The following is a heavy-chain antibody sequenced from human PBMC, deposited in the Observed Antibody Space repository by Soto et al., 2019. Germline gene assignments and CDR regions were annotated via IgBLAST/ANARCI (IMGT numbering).Heavy chain of an antibody. CDR3: ARDLGDIVVVPAAMAFDY. CDR2: INPNSGGT. V-gene: IGHV1-2*04. J-gene: IGHJ4*02. Sequence: ASVKVSCKASGYTFTGYYMHWVRQAPGQGLEWMGWINPNSGGTNYAQKFQGWVTMTRDTSISTAYMELSRLRSDDTAVYYCARDLGDIVVVPAAMAFDYWGQGTLVTVSS. CDR1: GYTFTGYY. D-gene: IGHD2-2*01.